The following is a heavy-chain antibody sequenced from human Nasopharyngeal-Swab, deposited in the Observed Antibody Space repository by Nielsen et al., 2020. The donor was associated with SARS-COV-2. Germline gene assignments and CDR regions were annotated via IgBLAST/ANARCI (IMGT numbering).Heavy chain of an antibody. CDR2: ISYGGGDE. CDR1: GFTFSSYA. CDR3: ARSYNPGGFGWLLSND. J-gene: IGHJ4*02. Sequence: GESLKISCAASGFTFSSYAMSWVRQAPGKGLEWVSVISYGGGDEHYADSVKGRFTISRDNSKNTLYLQMNSLTVDDTAVYYCARSYNPGGFGWLLSNDWGQGTLVTVSS. V-gene: IGHV3-30*04. D-gene: IGHD3-9*01.